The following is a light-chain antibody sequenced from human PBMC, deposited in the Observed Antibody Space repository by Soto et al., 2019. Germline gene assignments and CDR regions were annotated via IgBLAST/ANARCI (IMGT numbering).Light chain of an antibody. CDR2: DDD. J-gene: IGLJ3*02. CDR3: QAYDYSLTASV. CDR1: SGSIATNY. Sequence: NFMLTQPHSVSESLGKTVIISCTRNSGSIATNYVQWYQLRPGSAPTTVIYDDDDRPSGVPDRFSGSIDTSSNSASLAITGLQAEDEADYYCQAYDYSLTASVFGGGTKVTVL. V-gene: IGLV6-57*04.